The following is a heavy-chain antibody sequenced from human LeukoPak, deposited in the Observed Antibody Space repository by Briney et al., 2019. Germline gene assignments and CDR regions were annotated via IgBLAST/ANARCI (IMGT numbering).Heavy chain of an antibody. CDR2: INPSGGST. D-gene: IGHD1-1*01. J-gene: IGHJ6*03. V-gene: IGHV1-46*01. CDR3: ARTNWNSRIYYYYMDV. CDR1: GYTFTSYY. Sequence: ASVKVSCKASGYTFTSYYMHWVRQAPGQGLEWMGIINPSGGSTSYAQKFQGRVTMTRDMSTSTVYMELSSLRSEDTAVYYCARTNWNSRIYYYYMDVWGKGTTVTVSS.